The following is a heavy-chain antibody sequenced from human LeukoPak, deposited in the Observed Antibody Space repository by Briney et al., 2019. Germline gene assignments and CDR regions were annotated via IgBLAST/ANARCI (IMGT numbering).Heavy chain of an antibody. J-gene: IGHJ4*02. Sequence: GASVKVSCKASGYTFTSYGISWVRQAPGQGLEWMGWISAYNGNTNYAQKLQGRVTMTTDTSTSTAYMELRSLRSDDTAVYYCARAGYYYGSGSYYIPLFDYWGQGTLVTVSS. CDR1: GYTFTSYG. CDR3: ARAGYYYGSGSYYIPLFDY. D-gene: IGHD3-10*01. V-gene: IGHV1-18*01. CDR2: ISAYNGNT.